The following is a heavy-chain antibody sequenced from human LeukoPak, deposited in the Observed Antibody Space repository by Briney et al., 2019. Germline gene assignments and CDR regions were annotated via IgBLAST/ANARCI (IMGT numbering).Heavy chain of an antibody. J-gene: IGHJ6*03. V-gene: IGHV3-30*02. CDR2: IRYDGSNK. CDR1: GFTFSNYG. Sequence: GASLRLSCAASGFTFSNYGMHWVRQAPGKGLEWVAFIRYDGSNKYCADSVKGRFTVSRDNTKNTLYLQMNSLRAEDTAEYYCAKEKNDYSDSSYMDVWGKGTTVTVSS. D-gene: IGHD4-11*01. CDR3: AKEKNDYSDSSYMDV.